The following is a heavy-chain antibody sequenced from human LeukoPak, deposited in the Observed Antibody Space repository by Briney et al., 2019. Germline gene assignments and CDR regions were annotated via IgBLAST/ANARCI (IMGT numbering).Heavy chain of an antibody. CDR3: AKDGSSACTD. CDR2: IAHHGSNK. V-gene: IGHV3-30*02. J-gene: IGHJ4*02. CDR1: ILLLYLK. D-gene: IGHD3-10*01. Sequence: GGSLRLSCGVCILLLYLKSQLWATQGPGKGLEWVSYIAHHGSNKYYADSVKGRFTIYRDNSKGTLYLQMNRLNADDTAVYSCAKDGSSACTDWGQGTLVTVSS.